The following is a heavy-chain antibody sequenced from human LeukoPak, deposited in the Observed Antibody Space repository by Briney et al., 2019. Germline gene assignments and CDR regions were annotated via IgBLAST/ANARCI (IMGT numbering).Heavy chain of an antibody. V-gene: IGHV3-30*02. D-gene: IGHD2-2*01. Sequence: GGSVRLSCAASGFTFSSYGMHWVRQAPGKGLEWVAFIRYDGINKYYADSVKGRFTISRDNSKNTLYLQMSSLRVEDTAVYYCAKGREYQPNWGQGTLVTVSS. CDR3: AKGREYQPN. CDR2: IRYDGINK. J-gene: IGHJ4*02. CDR1: GFTFSSYG.